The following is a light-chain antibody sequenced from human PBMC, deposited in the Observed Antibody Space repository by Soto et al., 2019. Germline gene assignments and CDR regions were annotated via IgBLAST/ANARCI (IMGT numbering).Light chain of an antibody. V-gene: IGKV1-39*01. Sequence: DVQMTQSPSSLSASVGDRVTITCRASQSISSYLNWYQQKPGKAPKLLIYAASRLQSGVPSRFSGSGSGPDFTLSISSLQPEDVANYYWLQSYRTLTRTFGQGTKVEI. CDR1: QSISSY. CDR3: LQSYRTLTRT. CDR2: AAS. J-gene: IGKJ1*01.